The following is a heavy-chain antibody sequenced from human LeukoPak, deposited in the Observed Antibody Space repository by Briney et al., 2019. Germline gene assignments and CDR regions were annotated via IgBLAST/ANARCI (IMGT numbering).Heavy chain of an antibody. CDR2: ISSSSSYI. CDR3: VRGRRGSSNYYYYMDV. Sequence: GGSLRLSCAASGFTFSSYSMNWVRQAPGKGLEWVSSISSSSSYIYYADSVKGRFTISRDNAKNSLYLQMNSLRAEDTAVYYCVRGRRGSSNYYYYMDVWGKGTTVTVSS. J-gene: IGHJ6*03. D-gene: IGHD1-26*01. CDR1: GFTFSSYS. V-gene: IGHV3-21*01.